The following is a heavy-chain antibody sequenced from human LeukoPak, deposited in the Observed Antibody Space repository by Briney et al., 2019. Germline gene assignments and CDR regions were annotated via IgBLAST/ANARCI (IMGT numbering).Heavy chain of an antibody. CDR1: GGSISSGSYY. Sequence: PSQTLSLTCTVSGGSISSGSYYWSWIRQPAGKGLEWIGRIYTSGSTNYNPSLKSRVTISVDTSKNQFSLKLSSVTAADTAVYFCARDFSTFGTGGYGLHYWGQGTLVTVSS. D-gene: IGHD4-17*01. V-gene: IGHV4-61*02. CDR3: ARDFSTFGTGGYGLHY. CDR2: IYTSGST. J-gene: IGHJ4*02.